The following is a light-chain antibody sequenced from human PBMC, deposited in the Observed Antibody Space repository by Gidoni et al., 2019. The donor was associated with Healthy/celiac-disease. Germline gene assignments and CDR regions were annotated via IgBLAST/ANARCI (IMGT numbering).Light chain of an antibody. Sequence: DIVFTQYPATLSLSPGERATLSCRASQSVSSYLAWYQQKPGQAPRLLIYDASNRATGIPARFSGSGSGTDFTLTISSLEPEDFAVYYCQQRSNWPTFGQGTKLEIK. CDR2: DAS. CDR1: QSVSSY. J-gene: IGKJ2*01. CDR3: QQRSNWPT. V-gene: IGKV3-11*01.